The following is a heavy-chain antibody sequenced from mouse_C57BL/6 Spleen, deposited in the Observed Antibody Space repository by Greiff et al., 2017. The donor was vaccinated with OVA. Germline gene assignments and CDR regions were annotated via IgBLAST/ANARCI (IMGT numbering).Heavy chain of an antibody. CDR1: GFTFSSYA. CDR2: ISDGGSYT. J-gene: IGHJ3*01. CDR3: ARDLSYGNYGLFAY. V-gene: IGHV5-4*01. D-gene: IGHD2-1*01. Sequence: EVQGVESGGGLVKPGGSLKLSCAASGFTFSSYAMSWVRQTPEKRLEWVATISDGGSYTYYPDTVKGRFTISRDNAKNNLYMQMSNLKSEDTAMYYCARDLSYGNYGLFAYWGQGTLVTVSA.